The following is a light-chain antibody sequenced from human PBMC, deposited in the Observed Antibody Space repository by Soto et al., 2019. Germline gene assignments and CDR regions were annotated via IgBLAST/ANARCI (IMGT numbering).Light chain of an antibody. CDR2: GAS. Sequence: EIVMTQSPLTLSVSQGERATLSCRASQFVSSNLAWYQQKPGQAPRLLIYGASTRATGIPARFSGSGSGTEFTPTISNLQSEDFAVYFCQQYHNWPPITFGQGTRLEIK. CDR3: QQYHNWPPIT. V-gene: IGKV3D-15*01. J-gene: IGKJ5*01. CDR1: QFVSSN.